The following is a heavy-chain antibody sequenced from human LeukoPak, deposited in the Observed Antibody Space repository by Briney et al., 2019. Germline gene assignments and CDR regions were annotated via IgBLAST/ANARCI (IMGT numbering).Heavy chain of an antibody. CDR2: IYDSGST. J-gene: IGHJ4*02. Sequence: PSETLSLTCTVSGCSISSYYWSWIRQPPGKGLEWIGYIYDSGSTNYNPSLKSRVTISVDTSKNQYSLRLSYVTAADSAGYYCARVTGYMIEDYFDYWGQGPLVTVSS. CDR1: GCSISSYY. D-gene: IGHD3-22*01. V-gene: IGHV4-59*01. CDR3: ARVTGYMIEDYFDY.